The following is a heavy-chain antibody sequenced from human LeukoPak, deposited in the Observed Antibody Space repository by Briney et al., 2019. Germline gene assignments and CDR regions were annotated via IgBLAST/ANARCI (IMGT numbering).Heavy chain of an antibody. V-gene: IGHV4-34*01. Sequence: PSETLSLTCAVYGGSLRGFYWSWIRQRPGKGLEWVGEINYSGATNYNSSLESRVTISIDTSKNPFSLKLTSVTAPDPAVYYRARRPSGISGYTSGWYGPDPDKDGMDVWGQGTTVTVSS. CDR3: ARRPSGISGYTSGWYGPDPDKDGMDV. CDR2: INYSGAT. D-gene: IGHD6-19*01. CDR1: GGSLRGFY. J-gene: IGHJ6*02.